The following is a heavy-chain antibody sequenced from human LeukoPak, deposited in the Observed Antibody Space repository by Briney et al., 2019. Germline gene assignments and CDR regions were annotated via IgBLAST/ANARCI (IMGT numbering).Heavy chain of an antibody. Sequence: GGSLRLSCAASGFTFSSYGMHWVRQAPGKGLEWVAFIRYDGSNKYYADSVKGRFTFSRDNSKNTLYLQMNSLRVEDTAVYYCAREGAAAGFSSFDMWGQGTMVTVSS. CDR2: IRYDGSNK. D-gene: IGHD6-13*01. J-gene: IGHJ3*02. CDR3: AREGAAAGFSSFDM. V-gene: IGHV3-30*02. CDR1: GFTFSSYG.